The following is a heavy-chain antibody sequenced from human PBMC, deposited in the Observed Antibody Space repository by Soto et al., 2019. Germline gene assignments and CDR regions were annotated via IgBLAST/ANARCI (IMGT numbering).Heavy chain of an antibody. CDR2: IYYSGST. CDR1: GGSISSYY. D-gene: IGHD3-10*01. J-gene: IGHJ6*04. V-gene: IGHV4-59*01. CDR3: ARVMGGSGSWPPYYYYYGMDD. Sequence: SETLSLTCTVSGGSISSYYWSWIRQPPGKGLEWIGYIYYSGSTNYNPSLKSRVTISVDTSKNQFSLKLSSVTAADTAVYYCARVMGGSGSWPPYYYYYGMDDWGKGTTVTVSS.